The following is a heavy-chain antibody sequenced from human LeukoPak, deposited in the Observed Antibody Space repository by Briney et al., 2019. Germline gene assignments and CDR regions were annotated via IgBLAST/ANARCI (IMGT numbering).Heavy chain of an antibody. CDR1: GFTFNSYA. J-gene: IGHJ4*02. CDR2: ISGSGGST. CDR3: VRDGDDFNFDY. V-gene: IGHV3-23*01. D-gene: IGHD5-24*01. Sequence: GGSLRLSCAASGFTFNSYAMSWVRQAPGKGLEWVSAISGSGGSTYYADSVKGRFTISRDNAKNTLYLQMSGLRAEDTAVYFCVRDGDDFNFDYWGQGSLVTASS.